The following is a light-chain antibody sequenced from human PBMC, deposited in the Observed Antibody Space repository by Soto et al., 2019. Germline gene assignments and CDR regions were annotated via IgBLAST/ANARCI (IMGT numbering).Light chain of an antibody. CDR3: QQYYSYPRT. CDR2: AAS. V-gene: IGKV1-8*01. J-gene: IGKJ1*01. CDR1: QGISSY. Sequence: AIRMTQSPSSLSASTGDRVTITCRASQGISSYLAWYQQKPGKAPKLLIYAASTFQSGVPSRFSGSGSGTDFTLTISCLQSEDFATYYCQQYYSYPRTFGQGTNVDIK.